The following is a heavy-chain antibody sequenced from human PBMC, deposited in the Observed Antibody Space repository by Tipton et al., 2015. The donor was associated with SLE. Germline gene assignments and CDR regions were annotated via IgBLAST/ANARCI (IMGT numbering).Heavy chain of an antibody. V-gene: IGHV3-30-3*01. D-gene: IGHD3-16*01. Sequence: LSLTCAASGFIFSNFAVHWVRQAPGKGLEWVTVISSDGSGKYYADSVKGRFTISRDNSKKTLYLQMNSLGLDDTAMYFCAREGAQEGFDYWGQGTLVTVSS. CDR2: ISSDGSGK. CDR3: AREGAQEGFDY. J-gene: IGHJ4*02. CDR1: GFIFSNFA.